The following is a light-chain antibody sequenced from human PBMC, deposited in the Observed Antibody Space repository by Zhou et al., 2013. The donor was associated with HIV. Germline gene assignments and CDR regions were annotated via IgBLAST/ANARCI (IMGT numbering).Light chain of an antibody. CDR3: QQSNSTPRT. CDR1: QAIGND. V-gene: IGKV1-17*01. J-gene: IGKJ1*01. CDR2: GAS. Sequence: DIQLTQSPSSLSASVGDRITITCRASQAIGNDLAWYQQKPGQAPERLIYGASTLQSGVPSRFSGSGSGTEFTLTISSLQPEDCATYYCQQSNSTPRTFGQGTKVEIK.